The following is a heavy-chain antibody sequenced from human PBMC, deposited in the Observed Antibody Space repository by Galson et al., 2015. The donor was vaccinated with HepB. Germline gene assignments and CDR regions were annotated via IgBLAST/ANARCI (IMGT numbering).Heavy chain of an antibody. CDR1: GFTFSNAW. J-gene: IGHJ6*02. Sequence: SLRLSCAASGFTFSNAWMSWVRQAPGKGLEWVGRIKSKTDGGTTDYAAPVKGRFTISRDDSKNTLYLQMNSLKTEDTAVYYCTTDPQGNWNYVNYYYYGMDVWGQGTTVTVSS. CDR3: TTDPQGNWNYVNYYYYGMDV. V-gene: IGHV3-15*01. CDR2: IKSKTDGGTT. D-gene: IGHD1-7*01.